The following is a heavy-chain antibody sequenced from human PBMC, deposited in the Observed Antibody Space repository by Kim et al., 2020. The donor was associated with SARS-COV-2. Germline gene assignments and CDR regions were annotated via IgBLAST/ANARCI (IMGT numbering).Heavy chain of an antibody. D-gene: IGHD3-16*01. V-gene: IGHV3-48*03. CDR3: ARGLYYFDY. CDR1: GFTFSNYE. Sequence: GGSLRLSCAASGFTFSNYEMNWVRQAPGKGLEWVSYISTSGSTIYYADSVKGRFTISRDNAKNSLYLQMNSLRAEDTAVYYCARGLYYFDYWGQGTLVTVSS. CDR2: ISTSGSTI. J-gene: IGHJ4*02.